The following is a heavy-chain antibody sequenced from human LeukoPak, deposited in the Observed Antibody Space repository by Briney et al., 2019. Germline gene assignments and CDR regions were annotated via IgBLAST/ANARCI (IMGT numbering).Heavy chain of an antibody. J-gene: IGHJ4*02. CDR1: GFTFSDYY. CDR2: ISSSSSYT. CDR3: ARHDILTGYYGDY. D-gene: IGHD3-9*01. Sequence: GGSLRLSCAASGFTFSDYYMSWIRQAPGKGLEWVSYISSSSSYTNYADSVKGRSTISRDNAKNSLYLKMNSLRAEDTAVYYCARHDILTGYYGDYWGQGTLVTVSS. V-gene: IGHV3-11*06.